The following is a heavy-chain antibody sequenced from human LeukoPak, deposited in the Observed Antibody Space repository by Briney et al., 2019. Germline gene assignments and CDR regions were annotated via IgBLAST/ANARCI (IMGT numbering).Heavy chain of an antibody. D-gene: IGHD3-3*01. CDR2: ISGSGGST. CDR1: GFTFSDYY. CDR3: AKAIAYYDFWSGYPSYGMDV. V-gene: IGHV3-23*01. Sequence: GGSLRLSCAASGFTFSDYYMSWIRQAPGKGLEWVSAISGSGGSTYYADSVKGRFTISRDNSKNTLYLQMNSLRAEDTAVYYCAKAIAYYDFWSGYPSYGMDVWGQGTTVTVSS. J-gene: IGHJ6*02.